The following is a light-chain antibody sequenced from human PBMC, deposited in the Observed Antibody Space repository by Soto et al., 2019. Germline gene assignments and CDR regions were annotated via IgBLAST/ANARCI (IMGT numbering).Light chain of an antibody. CDR2: GAS. J-gene: IGKJ3*01. CDR1: QGIANF. Sequence: IQLTQSPSSLSAYVGDRVTISCRASQGIANFLAWYQQKPGKAPKLLIYGASTLQSGVPSRFSGSGSGTDFTLTISSLQPEDFVTYYCQQLNSFPIPFGPGTKVDIK. CDR3: QQLNSFPIP. V-gene: IGKV1-9*01.